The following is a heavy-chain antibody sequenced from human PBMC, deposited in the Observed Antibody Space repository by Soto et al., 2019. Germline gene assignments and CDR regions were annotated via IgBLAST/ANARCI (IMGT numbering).Heavy chain of an antibody. CDR3: ASNYYDFWSGYYDYYYLDV. CDR2: ISHDGSNK. Sequence: QVQLVESGGGVVQPGRSLRLSCAASGFTFTTCGMHWVRQAPGKGLEWVALISHDGSNKYYAESVKGRFTISRDNSKNTLNLQMNSLRAEDPAVYYCASNYYDFWSGYYDYYYLDVWGKGTTVTVSS. D-gene: IGHD3-3*01. J-gene: IGHJ6*03. V-gene: IGHV3-30*03. CDR1: GFTFTTCG.